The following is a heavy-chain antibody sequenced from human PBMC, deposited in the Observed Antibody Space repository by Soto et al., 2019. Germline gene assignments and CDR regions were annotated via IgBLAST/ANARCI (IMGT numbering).Heavy chain of an antibody. D-gene: IGHD6-13*01. CDR2: IYYSGST. Sequence: SETLSLTCTVSGGSLSSYYWSWIRQPPGKGLEWIGYIYYSGSTNYNPSLKSRVTISVDTSKNQFSLKLSSVTAADTAVYYCARGSLRPGIAAAGTLDPWGQGTLVTVSS. V-gene: IGHV4-59*01. CDR1: GGSLSSYY. CDR3: ARGSLRPGIAAAGTLDP. J-gene: IGHJ5*02.